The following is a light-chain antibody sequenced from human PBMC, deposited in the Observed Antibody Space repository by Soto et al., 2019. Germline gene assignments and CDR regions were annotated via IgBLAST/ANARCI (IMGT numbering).Light chain of an antibody. CDR2: DVS. CDR1: SSDVGGYNY. V-gene: IGLV2-11*01. Sequence: QSVLTQPRSVSGPPGQSVTISCTGTSSDVGGYNYVSWFQQHPGNTPKVMIYDVSKRPSGVPDRFSGSKSGNTASLTISGLQAEDEADYYCCSYAGSPYVFGTGTKVTVL. CDR3: CSYAGSPYV. J-gene: IGLJ1*01.